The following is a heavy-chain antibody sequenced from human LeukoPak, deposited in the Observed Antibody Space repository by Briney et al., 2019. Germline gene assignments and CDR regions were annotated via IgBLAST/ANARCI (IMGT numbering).Heavy chain of an antibody. CDR1: GYTFTSYG. CDR2: ISAYNGNT. CDR3: ARDTHYEAFDI. V-gene: IGHV1-18*01. Sequence: ASVKLSCRASGYTFTSYGISWVRQAPGQGLEWMGWISAYNGNTNYAQTLQGRATMTTDTSTSTAYMELSSLRSDDTAVYYCARDTHYEAFDICGQGTMVTVSS. J-gene: IGHJ3*02.